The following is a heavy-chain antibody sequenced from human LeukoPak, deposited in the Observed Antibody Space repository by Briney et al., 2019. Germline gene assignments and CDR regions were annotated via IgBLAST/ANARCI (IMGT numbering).Heavy chain of an antibody. CDR2: ISGSGGST. Sequence: PGGSLRLSCAASGFTFSSYAMSWVRQAPGKGLEWVSAISGSGGSTYYADSVKGRFTISRDNSKNTLYLQMNSLRAEDTAVYYCARGPSPYSSGWLLNYWGQGTLVTVSS. D-gene: IGHD6-19*01. V-gene: IGHV3-23*01. CDR3: ARGPSPYSSGWLLNY. CDR1: GFTFSSYA. J-gene: IGHJ4*02.